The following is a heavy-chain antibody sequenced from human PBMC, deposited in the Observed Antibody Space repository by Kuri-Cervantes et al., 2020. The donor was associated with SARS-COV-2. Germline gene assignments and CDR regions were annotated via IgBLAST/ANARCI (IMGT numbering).Heavy chain of an antibody. V-gene: IGHV3-74*01. CDR1: GFTFSSYW. CDR2: INSDGSST. J-gene: IGHJ6*02. CDR3: ARESKYPMMYYYYGMDV. Sequence: GESLKISCAASGFTFSSYWMHWVRQAPGKGLVWVSRINSDGSSTSYADSVKGRFTISRDNAKNTLYLQMNSLRAEDTAVYYCARESKYPMMYYYYGMDVWGQGITVTVSS. D-gene: IGHD3-22*01.